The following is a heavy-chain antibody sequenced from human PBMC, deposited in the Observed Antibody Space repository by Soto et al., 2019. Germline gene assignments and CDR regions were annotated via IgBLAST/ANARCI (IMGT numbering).Heavy chain of an antibody. CDR3: AKHSGYSYGFPTDC. V-gene: IGHV3-30*18. Sequence: QVQLVESGGGVVQPGRSLRLSCAASGFTFSSYVMHWVRQAPGKGLEWVALISYDGSNKYYADSVKGRFTISRDNSKNTLYLQMNSLRAEDTAVYYWAKHSGYSYGFPTDCWVQGTLVNVSS. D-gene: IGHD5-18*01. CDR2: ISYDGSNK. J-gene: IGHJ4*02. CDR1: GFTFSSYV.